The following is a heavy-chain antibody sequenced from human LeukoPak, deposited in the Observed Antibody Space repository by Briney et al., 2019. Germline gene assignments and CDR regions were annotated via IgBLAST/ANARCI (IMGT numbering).Heavy chain of an antibody. V-gene: IGHV4-59*12. CDR3: ARRRGYCSGGSCYFDY. Sequence: SETLSLTCTVSGGSIRSYYWSWIRQPPGKGLEWIAYIYYSGSTNHNPSLKSRVTISVDTSKNQFSLKLSSVTAADTAVYYCARRRGYCSGGSCYFDYWGQGTLVTISS. CDR2: IYYSGST. J-gene: IGHJ4*02. D-gene: IGHD2-15*01. CDR1: GGSIRSYY.